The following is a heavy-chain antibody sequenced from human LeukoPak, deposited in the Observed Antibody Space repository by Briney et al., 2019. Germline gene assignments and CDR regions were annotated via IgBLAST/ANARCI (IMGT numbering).Heavy chain of an antibody. J-gene: IGHJ4*02. V-gene: IGHV3-21*01. CDR3: VTDVRDEYSSGWYPIGY. Sequence: PGGSLRLSCAASGFTFSSYAMSWVRQAPGKGLEWVSSISSGSRYMYYADSVKGRFTISRDNAKNSLYLLMNSLRAEDTAVYYCVTDVRDEYSSGWYPIGYWGQGTLVTVSS. CDR2: ISSGSRYM. CDR1: GFTFSSYA. D-gene: IGHD6-19*01.